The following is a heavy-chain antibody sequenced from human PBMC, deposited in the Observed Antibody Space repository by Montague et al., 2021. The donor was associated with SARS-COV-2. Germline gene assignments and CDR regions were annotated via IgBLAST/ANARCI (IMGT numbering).Heavy chain of an antibody. V-gene: IGHV4-39*07. Sequence: SETLSLTCSVSGDSISHSSFYWGWIRQPPGRGLEWIGRIYYSGSPSYNPSLKSRVTISIDTSKNQFSLELSSVTAADTAVYYCAIESRTYGYGGQYWYFDLWGRGTLVTVSS. CDR1: GDSISHSSFY. CDR3: AIESRTYGYGGQYWYFDL. CDR2: IYYSGSP. J-gene: IGHJ2*01. D-gene: IGHD3-10*01.